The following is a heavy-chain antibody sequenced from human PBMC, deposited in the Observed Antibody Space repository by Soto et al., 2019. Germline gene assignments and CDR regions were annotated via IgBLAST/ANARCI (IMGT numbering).Heavy chain of an antibody. CDR1: GGSISSYY. J-gene: IGHJ4*02. D-gene: IGHD1-1*01. V-gene: IGHV4-59*12. CDR3: AREQDPPADAYNFGY. CDR2: IYYSRST. Sequence: SETLSLTCTVAGGSISSYYWSWIRQPPGKGLEWIGYIYYSRSTSYNPSLKSRVTIAIDTSKNQFSLKLSSVTAADTAVYYCAREQDPPADAYNFGYWGLGTPVTVSS.